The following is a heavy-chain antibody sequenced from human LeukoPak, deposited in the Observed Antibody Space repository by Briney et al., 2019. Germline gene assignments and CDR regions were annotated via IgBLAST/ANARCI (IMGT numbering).Heavy chain of an antibody. V-gene: IGHV4-59*01. CDR3: ARETLYSSGWYLRWFDP. CDR1: GDSISSYY. CDR2: IYYSGST. J-gene: IGHJ5*02. D-gene: IGHD6-19*01. Sequence: PSETLSLTCTVSGDSISSYYWSWLRQPPGKGLEWVGYIYYSGSTNYNPSLKSRVTISVDTSKNQFSLKLSSVPAADTAVYYCARETLYSSGWYLRWFDPWGQGTLVTVSS.